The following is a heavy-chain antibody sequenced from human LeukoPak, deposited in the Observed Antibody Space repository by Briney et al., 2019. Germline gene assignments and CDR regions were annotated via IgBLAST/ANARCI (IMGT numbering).Heavy chain of an antibody. CDR2: IYSGGST. Sequence: PGGSLRLSCAASGFTVSSNYMSWVRQAPGKGLEWVSVIYSGGSTYYADSVKGRFTISRDNSKNTLYLQMNSLRAEDTAVYCCARDTGHGDNWNDGRDYWGQGTLVTVSS. V-gene: IGHV3-66*01. CDR3: ARDTGHGDNWNDGRDY. J-gene: IGHJ4*02. D-gene: IGHD1-20*01. CDR1: GFTVSSNY.